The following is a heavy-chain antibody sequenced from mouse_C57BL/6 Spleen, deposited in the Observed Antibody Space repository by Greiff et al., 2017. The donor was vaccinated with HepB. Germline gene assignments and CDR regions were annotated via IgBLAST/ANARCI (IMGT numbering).Heavy chain of an antibody. CDR3: ARREGYGYDGEGLGYFDY. J-gene: IGHJ2*01. D-gene: IGHD2-2*01. CDR1: GFSLSTSGMG. V-gene: IGHV8-12*01. Sequence: QVTLKVSGPGILQSSQTLSLTCSFSGFSLSTSGMGVSWIRQPSGKGLEWLAHIYWDDDKRYNPSLKSRLTISKDTSRNQVFLKSTSVDTADTATYYCARREGYGYDGEGLGYFDYWGQGTTLTVSS. CDR2: IYWDDDK.